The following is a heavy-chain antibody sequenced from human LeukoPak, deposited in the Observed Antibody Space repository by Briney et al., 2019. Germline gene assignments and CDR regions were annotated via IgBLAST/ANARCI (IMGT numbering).Heavy chain of an antibody. CDR2: ISGDGGST. Sequence: GGSLRLSCAAPGFIFAIHWVRQAPGKGLEWVSLISGDGGSTFYADSVRGRFTISRDNTRKSLSLQMSSLRSEDTALYYCARESETSGWYDYWGKGTLVTVSS. D-gene: IGHD6-19*01. CDR1: GFIFA. CDR3: ARESETSGWYDY. V-gene: IGHV3-43*02. J-gene: IGHJ4*02.